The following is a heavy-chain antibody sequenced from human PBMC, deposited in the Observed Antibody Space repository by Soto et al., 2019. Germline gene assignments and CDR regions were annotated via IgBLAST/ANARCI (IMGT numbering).Heavy chain of an antibody. Sequence: ASVKVSCKASGGTFSSYAISWVRQAPGQGLEWMGGIIPIFGTANYAQKFQGRVTITADESTSTAYMELSSLRSEDTAVYYCASLINVDTAMPRVEGGYWGQGTLVTVSS. CDR1: GGTFSSYA. CDR3: ASLINVDTAMPRVEGGY. V-gene: IGHV1-69*13. J-gene: IGHJ4*02. D-gene: IGHD5-18*01. CDR2: IIPIFGTA.